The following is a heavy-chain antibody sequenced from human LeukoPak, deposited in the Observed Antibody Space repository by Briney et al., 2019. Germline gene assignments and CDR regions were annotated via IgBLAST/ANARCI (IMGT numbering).Heavy chain of an antibody. V-gene: IGHV1-2*02. Sequence: ASVKVSCKASGYTFTGYYMHWVLQAPGQGLEWMGWINPNSGGTNYAQKFQGRVTMTRDTSISTAYMELSRLRSDDTAVYYCARLRGIAAAGGWFDPWGQGTLVTVSS. CDR3: ARLRGIAAAGGWFDP. J-gene: IGHJ5*02. D-gene: IGHD6-13*01. CDR2: INPNSGGT. CDR1: GYTFTGYY.